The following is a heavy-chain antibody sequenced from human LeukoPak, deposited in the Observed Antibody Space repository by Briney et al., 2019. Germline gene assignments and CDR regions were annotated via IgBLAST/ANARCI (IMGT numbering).Heavy chain of an antibody. V-gene: IGHV4-34*01. CDR2: INHSGST. CDR3: ARDYGSGSYYSFDY. Sequence: SETLSLTCAVYGGSFSGYYWSWIRQPPGKGLEWIGEINHSGSTNYNPSLKSRVTISVDTSKNQFSLKLSSVTAADTAVYYCARDYGSGSYYSFDYWGQGTLVTVSS. CDR1: GGSFSGYY. D-gene: IGHD3-10*01. J-gene: IGHJ4*02.